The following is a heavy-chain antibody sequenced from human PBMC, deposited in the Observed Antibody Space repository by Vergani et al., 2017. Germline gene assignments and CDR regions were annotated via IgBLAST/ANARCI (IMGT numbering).Heavy chain of an antibody. CDR3: ARSSNWGSTGLDD. V-gene: IGHV2-70*04. J-gene: IGHJ4*02. D-gene: IGHD7-27*01. Sequence: QVTLKESGPALVKPTQTLTLTCTFSGFSLSTSGMRVSWIRQPPGKALEWLARIDWDDDKFYSTSLKTRLTISKDTSKNQVVLTMTNMDPVDTATYYCARSSNWGSTGLDDWGQGTLVTVSS. CDR1: GFSLSTSGMR. CDR2: IDWDDDK.